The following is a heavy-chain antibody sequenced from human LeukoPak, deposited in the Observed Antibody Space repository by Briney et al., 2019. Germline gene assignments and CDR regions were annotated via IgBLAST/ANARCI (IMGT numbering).Heavy chain of an antibody. J-gene: IGHJ3*02. CDR1: GGSISSYY. V-gene: IGHV4-4*09. Sequence: SETLSLTCTVSGGSISSYYWSWIRQPPGKGLEWIGYIYTSGSTNYNPSLKSRVTISVDTSKNQFSLKLSSVTAADTAVYYCARTAQWLAHAFDIWGQGTMVTVSS. CDR2: IYTSGST. D-gene: IGHD6-19*01. CDR3: ARTAQWLAHAFDI.